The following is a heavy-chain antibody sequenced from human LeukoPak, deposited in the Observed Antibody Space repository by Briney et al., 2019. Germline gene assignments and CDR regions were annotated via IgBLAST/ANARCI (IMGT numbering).Heavy chain of an antibody. CDR1: GYTFTSNY. Sequence: GASVKVSCKAFGYTFTSNYMHWVRQAPGQGPEWMGVISPTGGSTTYAQKFQGRVTMTRDTSISTAYMELSRLRSDDTAVYYCARDPSAYCSSTSCHISPFYDYWGQGTLVTVSS. CDR3: ARDPSAYCSSTSCHISPFYDY. V-gene: IGHV1-46*01. D-gene: IGHD2-2*02. J-gene: IGHJ4*02. CDR2: ISPTGGST.